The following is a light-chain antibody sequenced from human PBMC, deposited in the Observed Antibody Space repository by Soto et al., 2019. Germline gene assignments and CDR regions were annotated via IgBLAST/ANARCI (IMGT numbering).Light chain of an antibody. CDR1: QRISHKS. CDR3: QKYSGSPWT. V-gene: IGKV3-20*01. CDR2: GVS. Sequence: EIVLTQSPGTLSLSPGERATLSCRTSQRISHKSLAWYQQKPGQAPMLLIHGVSSRATDIPDRFSGSGSGIDFTLTISKLEPDDFAEYYCQKYSGSPWTFGQGTKVDIK. J-gene: IGKJ1*01.